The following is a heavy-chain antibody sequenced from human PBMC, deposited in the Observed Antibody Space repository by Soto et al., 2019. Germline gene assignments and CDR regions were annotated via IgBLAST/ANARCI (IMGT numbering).Heavy chain of an antibody. V-gene: IGHV4-34*01. CDR3: ARNGSYYDFWSGYYFGGGMDV. Sequence: QVQLQQWGAGLLKPSETLSLTCAVYGGSFSGYYWSWIRQPPGKGLEWIGEINHSGSTNYNPSLKSRVTISVATSKNQFSLKLTSVTAADTAVYYCARNGSYYDFWSGYYFGGGMDVWGQGTTVTVSS. J-gene: IGHJ6*02. CDR1: GGSFSGYY. D-gene: IGHD3-3*01. CDR2: INHSGST.